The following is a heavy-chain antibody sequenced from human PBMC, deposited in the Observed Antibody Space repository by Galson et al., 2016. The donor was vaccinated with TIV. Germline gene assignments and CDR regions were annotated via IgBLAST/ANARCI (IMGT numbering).Heavy chain of an antibody. D-gene: IGHD3-16*02. CDR3: AHSLLSRIMVTVGGVIVRSGYFDF. Sequence: PALVKPTQTLTLTCTFSGFSVNTSGVGVGWIRQPPGKALEWLGLIYWDDDKRYSPSLKSRLTITKDTSKNRVVLTMTNMDPVDTATYFCAHSLLSRIMVTVGGVIVRSGYFDFWGQGTLVTVSS. J-gene: IGHJ4*02. CDR2: IYWDDDK. V-gene: IGHV2-5*02. CDR1: GFSVNTSGVG.